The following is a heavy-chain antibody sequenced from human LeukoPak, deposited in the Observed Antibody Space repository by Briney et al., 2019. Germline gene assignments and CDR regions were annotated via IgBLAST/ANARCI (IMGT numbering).Heavy chain of an antibody. CDR2: ISGSGGST. Sequence: PGGSLRLSCAASGFTFSSYGMSWVRQAPGKGLEWVSAISGSGGSTYYADSVKGRFTISRDNSKNTLYLQMNSLRAEDTAVYYCARDRVVVVPAATHYMDVWGKGTTVTISS. D-gene: IGHD2-2*01. CDR1: GFTFSSYG. J-gene: IGHJ6*03. CDR3: ARDRVVVVPAATHYMDV. V-gene: IGHV3-23*01.